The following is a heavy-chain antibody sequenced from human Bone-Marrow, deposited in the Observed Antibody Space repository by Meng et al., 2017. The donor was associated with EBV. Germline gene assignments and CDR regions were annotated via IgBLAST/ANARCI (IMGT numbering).Heavy chain of an antibody. Sequence: QVYLKQWGAGLLKPPEPLSLTCAVYGGSFSGYYWSWIRQPPGKGLEWIGEINHSGSTNYNPSLKSRVTISVDTSKNQFSLKLSSVTAADTAVYYCARGPLEWEPRGEDYWGQGTLVTVAS. CDR2: INHSGST. D-gene: IGHD1-26*01. CDR3: ARGPLEWEPRGEDY. CDR1: GGSFSGYY. V-gene: IGHV4-34*01. J-gene: IGHJ4*02.